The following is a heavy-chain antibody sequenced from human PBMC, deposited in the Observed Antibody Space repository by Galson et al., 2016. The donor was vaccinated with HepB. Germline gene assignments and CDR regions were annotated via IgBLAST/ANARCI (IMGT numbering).Heavy chain of an antibody. D-gene: IGHD5-18*01. CDR2: VYYRGST. CDR1: GGSISRYY. CDR3: ERDLTGYSYADYRYFDL. J-gene: IGHJ2*01. Sequence: SETLSLTCTVYGGSISRYYWSWIRQPPGKGLEWSGYVYYRGSTTYNPSLKSRVIISVDTSKNQFSLKLSSATASDTAVSYCERDLTGYSYADYRYFDLWGRGTLVTVSS. V-gene: IGHV4-59*01.